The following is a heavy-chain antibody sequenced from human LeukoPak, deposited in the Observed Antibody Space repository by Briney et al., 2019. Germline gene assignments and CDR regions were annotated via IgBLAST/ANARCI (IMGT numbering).Heavy chain of an antibody. CDR2: IIPILGIA. CDR1: GGTFSSYT. D-gene: IGHD4-11*01. V-gene: IGHV1-69*02. J-gene: IGHJ3*02. Sequence: SVKVSCKASGGTFSSYTISWGRQAPGHGLEWMGRIIPILGIANYAQKFQGRGTITADKSTSTAYMELSSLRSEDTAVYYCASKVQYQTAFDIWGQGTMVTVSS. CDR3: ASKVQYQTAFDI.